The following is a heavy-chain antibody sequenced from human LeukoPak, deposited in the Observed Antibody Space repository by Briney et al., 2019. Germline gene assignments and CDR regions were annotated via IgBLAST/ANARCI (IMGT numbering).Heavy chain of an antibody. V-gene: IGHV3-74*01. CDR3: ARGYLAAFDI. Sequence: GGSLRLSCAASGFTFSNYWMHWVRHAPGKGLVWVLRVTGDGSSTTYADSVKGRFTISRDNAKNTLFLQMNSLRAEDTAVYYCARGYLAAFDIWGQGTMVTVSS. CDR2: VTGDGSST. CDR1: GFTFSNYW. J-gene: IGHJ3*02. D-gene: IGHD2-21*01.